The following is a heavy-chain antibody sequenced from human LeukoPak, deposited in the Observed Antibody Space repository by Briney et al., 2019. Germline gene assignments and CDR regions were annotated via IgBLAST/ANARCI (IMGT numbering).Heavy chain of an antibody. CDR2: IRGRVYGATT. V-gene: IGHV3-49*04. CDR1: GFTFSSYS. J-gene: IGHJ4*02. Sequence: PGGSLRLSCTASGFTFSSYSMSWVRQAPGKGLEWVSLIRGRVYGATTEYAASVKGRFAMPRDDSKSIAYLQMNSLKSEDTAMYYCSRERAGVFQYWGQGILVTVSS. CDR3: SRERAGVFQY.